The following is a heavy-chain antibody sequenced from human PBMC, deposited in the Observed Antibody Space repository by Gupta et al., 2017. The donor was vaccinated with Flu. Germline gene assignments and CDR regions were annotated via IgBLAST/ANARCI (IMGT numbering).Heavy chain of an antibody. D-gene: IGHD2-15*01. Sequence: IRQPPRKGLEWIGNIYYRVNTNYNPSLKSRITISVDTSNNQFALTLTPVSATDTAVYYCARGGGYCSGAGFRHWFDPWGQGTLGTVSS. CDR2: IYYRVNT. V-gene: IGHV4-59*01. CDR3: ARGGGYCSGAGFRHWFDP. J-gene: IGHJ5*02.